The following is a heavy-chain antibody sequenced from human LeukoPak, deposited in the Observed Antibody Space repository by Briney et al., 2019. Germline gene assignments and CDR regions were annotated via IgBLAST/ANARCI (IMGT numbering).Heavy chain of an antibody. Sequence: SETLSLTCTVSGGSISSYYWSWIRQPPGKGLEWIGYIYYSGSTNYNPSLKSRVTISVDTSKNQFSLKLSSVTAADTAVYYCASLSSGWSEDYWGQGTLVTVSS. J-gene: IGHJ4*02. CDR1: GGSISSYY. CDR2: IYYSGST. CDR3: ASLSSGWSEDY. D-gene: IGHD6-19*01. V-gene: IGHV4-59*01.